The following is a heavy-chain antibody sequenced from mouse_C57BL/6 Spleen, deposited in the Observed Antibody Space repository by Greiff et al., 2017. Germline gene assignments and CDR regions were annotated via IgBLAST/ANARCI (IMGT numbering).Heavy chain of an antibody. CDR3: ARGPYYYGSSYGYFDV. V-gene: IGHV1-54*01. D-gene: IGHD1-1*01. CDR2: INPGSGGT. J-gene: IGHJ1*03. CDR1: GYAFTNYL. Sequence: VQLQQSGAELVRPGTSVKVSCKASGYAFTNYLIEWVKQRPGQGLEWIGVINPGSGGTNYNEKFKGKATLTADKSSSTAYMQLSRLTSESSAVYFCARGPYYYGSSYGYFDVWGTGTTVTVSS.